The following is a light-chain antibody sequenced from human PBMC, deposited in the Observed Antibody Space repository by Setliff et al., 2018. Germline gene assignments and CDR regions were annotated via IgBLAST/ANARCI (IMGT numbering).Light chain of an antibody. CDR2: EVN. V-gene: IGLV2-8*01. CDR3: SAYAGSNNWGV. Sequence: VLTQPPSASGSPGQSVTISCTGSSSDVGGYDYVSWYQQHPGKVPKLMIYEVNRRPSGVPDRFSGSKSGNTASLTVSGLQAEDEADYYCSAYAGSNNWGVFGTGTKGTV. J-gene: IGLJ1*01. CDR1: SSDVGGYDY.